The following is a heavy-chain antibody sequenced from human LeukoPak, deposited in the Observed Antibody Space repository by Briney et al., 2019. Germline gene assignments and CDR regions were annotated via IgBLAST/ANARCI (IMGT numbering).Heavy chain of an antibody. J-gene: IGHJ4*02. CDR2: ISGSGGST. CDR3: AKDVPIAYVEMATILDY. Sequence: GGSLRLSCTASGFTFGDYAMSWVRQAPGKGLEWVSAISGSGGSTYYADSVKGRFTISRDNSKNTLYLQMNSLRAEDTAVYYCAKDVPIAYVEMATILDYWGQGTLVTVSS. V-gene: IGHV3-23*01. CDR1: GFTFGDYA. D-gene: IGHD5-24*01.